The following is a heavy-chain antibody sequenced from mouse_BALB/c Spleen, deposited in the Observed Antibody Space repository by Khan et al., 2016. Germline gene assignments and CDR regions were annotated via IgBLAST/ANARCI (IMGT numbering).Heavy chain of an antibody. J-gene: IGHJ3*01. CDR3: ACAYCFFAWFGN. CDR1: GYSITSDYA. V-gene: IGHV3-2*02. D-gene: IGHD6-1*01. CDR2: INYSGGA. Sequence: EVQLQESGPGLVKPSQSLSLTCTVTGYSITSDYAWNWIRQFPGNKLEWMGYINYSGGASYNPSLKSRISITRDTSKNQFFLQLNSVTPEDTATXFWACAYCFFAWFGNRGPGTLVTVSA.